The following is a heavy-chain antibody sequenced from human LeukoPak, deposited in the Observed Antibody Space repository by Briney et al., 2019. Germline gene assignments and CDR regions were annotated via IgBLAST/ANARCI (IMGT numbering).Heavy chain of an antibody. CDR1: GGSISSSNW. J-gene: IGHJ4*02. Sequence: PSETLSLTCAVSGGSISSSNWWSWVRQPPGKGLEWIGEIYHSGSTNYNPSLKSRVTISVDKSKNQFSLKLSSVTAADTAVYYCASHKRGEDYFDYWGQGTLVTVSS. CDR2: IYHSGST. V-gene: IGHV4-4*02. CDR3: ASHKRGEDYFDY. D-gene: IGHD3-16*01.